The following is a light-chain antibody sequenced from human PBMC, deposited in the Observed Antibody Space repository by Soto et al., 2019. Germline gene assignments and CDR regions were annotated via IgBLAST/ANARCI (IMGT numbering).Light chain of an antibody. V-gene: IGLV2-14*01. J-gene: IGLJ1*01. CDR2: DVS. CDR1: SSDVGGYNY. Sequence: QSALTQPASVSGSPGQSITISCTGTSSDVGGYNYVSWYQQHPGKAPKLMIYDVSNRPSGVSNRFSGSKSGNTASLTISGLQAEDEADYYWSSYTSSSTPVFGTGTKVTVL. CDR3: SSYTSSSTPV.